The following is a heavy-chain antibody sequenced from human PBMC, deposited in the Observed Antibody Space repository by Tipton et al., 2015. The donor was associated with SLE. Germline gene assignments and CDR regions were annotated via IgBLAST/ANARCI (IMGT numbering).Heavy chain of an antibody. CDR2: VYYSGST. D-gene: IGHD3-3*01. V-gene: IGHV4-59*08. Sequence: GLVKPSETLSLTCTVSGGSISPYYWSWVRQPPGKGLEGFGYVYYSGSTMYNPPLRSRVTMAVDTSKNQFSLRMTSVTAADTAVYYCARTRDYDFWGHRLPEAFDIWGQGTKVTVSS. J-gene: IGHJ3*02. CDR1: GGSISPYY. CDR3: ARTRDYDFWGHRLPEAFDI.